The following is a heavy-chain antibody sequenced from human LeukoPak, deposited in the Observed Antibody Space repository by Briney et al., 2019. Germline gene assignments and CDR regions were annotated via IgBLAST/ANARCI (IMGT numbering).Heavy chain of an antibody. CDR3: ARGLRYYGSGSYYNGGGYFDY. CDR2: INHSGST. J-gene: IGHJ4*02. D-gene: IGHD3-10*01. V-gene: IGHV4-34*01. CDR1: GGSFSDYY. Sequence: SETLSLTCAVYGGSFSDYYWSWIRQPPGKGLEGIGEINHSGSTNYNPSLKSRVTISVDTSKNQFSLKLSSVTAADTAVYYCARGLRYYGSGSYYNGGGYFDYWGQGTLVTVSS.